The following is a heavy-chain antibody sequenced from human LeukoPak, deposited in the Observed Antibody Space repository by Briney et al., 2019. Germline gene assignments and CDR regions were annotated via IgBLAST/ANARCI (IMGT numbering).Heavy chain of an antibody. CDR1: GFTVSSNY. Sequence: GGSLRLSCAAPGFTVSSNYLSWVRQAPGKGLKWVSVIYSGGSTYYADSMKGRFTISRDNSKNTLYLQMNSLRADDTAVYYCARDAGLYSGYDYDYWGQGTLVTVSS. J-gene: IGHJ4*02. D-gene: IGHD5-12*01. CDR2: IYSGGST. V-gene: IGHV3-53*01. CDR3: ARDAGLYSGYDYDY.